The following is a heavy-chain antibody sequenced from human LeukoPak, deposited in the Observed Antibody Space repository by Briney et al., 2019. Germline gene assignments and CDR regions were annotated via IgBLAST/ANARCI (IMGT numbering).Heavy chain of an antibody. J-gene: IGHJ4*02. Sequence: SETLSLTCTVSGGSISSYYWSWIRQPPGKGLEWIGYIYYSGSTNYNPSLKSRVTISVDTSKNQFSLKLSSVTGADTAVYYCARDGGPLRGYSYDYWGQGTLVTVSS. D-gene: IGHD5-18*01. V-gene: IGHV4-59*01. CDR2: IYYSGST. CDR3: ARDGGPLRGYSYDY. CDR1: GGSISSYY.